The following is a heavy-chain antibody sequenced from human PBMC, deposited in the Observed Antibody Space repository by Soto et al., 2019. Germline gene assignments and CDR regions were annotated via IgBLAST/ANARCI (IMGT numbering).Heavy chain of an antibody. CDR2: INHSGST. Sequence: SETLSLTCAVYGGSFSGYYWSWIRQPPGKGLEWIGEINHSGSTNYNPSLKSRVTISVATSKNQFSLKLSSVTAADTAVYYCAREPLRFLEWLPETRFDPWGQGTLVTVSS. D-gene: IGHD3-3*01. V-gene: IGHV4-34*01. J-gene: IGHJ5*02. CDR3: AREPLRFLEWLPETRFDP. CDR1: GGSFSGYY.